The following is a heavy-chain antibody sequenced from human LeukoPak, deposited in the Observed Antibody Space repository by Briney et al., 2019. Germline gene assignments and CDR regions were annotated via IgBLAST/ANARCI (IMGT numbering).Heavy chain of an antibody. CDR3: ASGRNSGYASRGFDP. J-gene: IGHJ5*02. D-gene: IGHD5-12*01. Sequence: SETLSLTCTVSGYSISSGYYWGWIRQPPGKGLEWIGSIYHSGSTYYNPSLKSRVTISVDTSKNQFSLKLSSVTAADTAVYYCASGRNSGYASRGFDPWGQETLVTVSS. V-gene: IGHV4-38-2*02. CDR2: IYHSGST. CDR1: GYSISSGYY.